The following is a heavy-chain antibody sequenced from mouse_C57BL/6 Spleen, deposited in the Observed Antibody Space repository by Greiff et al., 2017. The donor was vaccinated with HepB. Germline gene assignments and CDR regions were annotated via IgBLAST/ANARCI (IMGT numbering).Heavy chain of an antibody. Sequence: VKLLESGPGLVQPSQSLSITCTVSGFSLTSYGVHWVRQSPGKGLEWLGVIWSGGSTDYNAAFISRLSISKDNSKSQVFFKMNSLQADDTAIYYCARSPPYGNRGYYFDYWGQGTTLTVSS. V-gene: IGHV2-2*01. J-gene: IGHJ2*01. D-gene: IGHD2-1*01. CDR1: GFSLTSYG. CDR2: IWSGGST. CDR3: ARSPPYGNRGYYFDY.